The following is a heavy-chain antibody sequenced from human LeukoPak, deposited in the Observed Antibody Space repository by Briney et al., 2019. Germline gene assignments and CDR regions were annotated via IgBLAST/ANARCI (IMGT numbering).Heavy chain of an antibody. CDR3: ARVRRTYYHNL. J-gene: IGHJ4*02. V-gene: IGHV3-21*01. Sequence: GRSLRLSCAASGFSSDDYVMHWVRQAPGKGLEWVSSISSSSSYIYYADSVKGRFTISRDNAKNSLYLQMNSLRAEDTAVYYCARVRRTYYHNLWGQGTLVTVSS. D-gene: IGHD3-9*01. CDR2: ISSSSSYI. CDR1: GFSSDDYV.